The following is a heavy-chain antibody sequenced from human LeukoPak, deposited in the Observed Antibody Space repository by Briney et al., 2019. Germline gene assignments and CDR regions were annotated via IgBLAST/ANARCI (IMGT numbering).Heavy chain of an antibody. Sequence: GGSLRLSCAASGFTFSSYAMSWVRQAPGKGLEWVSAISGSGGSTYYADSVKGRFTISRDNSKNTLYLQMNSLRAEDTAVYSCARDPYYGSGSYYNDEFDYWGQGTLVTVSS. CDR3: ARDPYYGSGSYYNDEFDY. CDR2: ISGSGGST. V-gene: IGHV3-23*01. D-gene: IGHD3-10*01. CDR1: GFTFSSYA. J-gene: IGHJ4*02.